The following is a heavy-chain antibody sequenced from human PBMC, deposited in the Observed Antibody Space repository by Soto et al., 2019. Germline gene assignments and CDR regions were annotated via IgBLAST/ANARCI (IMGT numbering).Heavy chain of an antibody. V-gene: IGHV3-15*01. CDR2: IKSKTDGGTT. Sequence: GGSLRLSCAASGFTFSNAWMSWVRQAPGKGLEWVGRIKSKTDGGTTDYAAPVKGRFTISRDDSKNTLYLQMNSLKTEDTAVYYCTTSPYYGSGSYTYWGQGTLVTVSS. J-gene: IGHJ4*02. D-gene: IGHD3-10*01. CDR1: GFTFSNAW. CDR3: TTSPYYGSGSYTY.